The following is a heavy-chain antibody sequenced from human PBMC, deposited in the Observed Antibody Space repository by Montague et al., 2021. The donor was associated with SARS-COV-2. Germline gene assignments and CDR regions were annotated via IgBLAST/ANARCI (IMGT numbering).Heavy chain of an antibody. CDR3: ARDTEGYISSWYHDY. V-gene: IGHV4-61*01. CDR1: GGSISSSSYY. Sequence: SETLSLTCTVSGGSISSSSYYWDWIRQPPGKGLEWIGYIYYSGSTNYNPSLKSRVTISVDTSKNQFSLKPSSVTAADTAVYYCARDTEGYISSWYHDYWGQGTLVTVSS. J-gene: IGHJ4*02. CDR2: IYYSGST. D-gene: IGHD6-13*01.